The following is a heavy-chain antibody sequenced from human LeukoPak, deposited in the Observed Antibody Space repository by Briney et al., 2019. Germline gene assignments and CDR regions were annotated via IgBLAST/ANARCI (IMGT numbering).Heavy chain of an antibody. J-gene: IGHJ4*02. CDR2: INSDGSIT. CDR3: ARELRGLDC. D-gene: IGHD5-12*01. V-gene: IGHV3-74*01. Sequence: QPGGSLRLSCAASVFTFSTYWMHWVRQVPGKGLVWVSRINSDGSITTYADSVKGRFTISRDNAKNSVYLQMNSLRAEDTAVYYCARELRGLDCWGQGTLVTVSS. CDR1: VFTFSTYW.